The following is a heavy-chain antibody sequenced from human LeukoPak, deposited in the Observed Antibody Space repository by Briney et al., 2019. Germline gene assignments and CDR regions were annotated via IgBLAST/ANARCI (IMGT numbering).Heavy chain of an antibody. CDR1: GFTFSSYA. V-gene: IGHV3-23*01. J-gene: IGHJ4*02. Sequence: GGSLTLSCAASGFTFSSYAMSWVRQAPGKGLEWVSAINCSGGSTYYADSVKGRFTISRDNSKNTLYLQMNSLRAEDTAVYYCAKVEGAVYYYESSGYYDYWGQGTLVTVSS. CDR2: INCSGGST. CDR3: AKVEGAVYYYESSGYYDY. D-gene: IGHD3-22*01.